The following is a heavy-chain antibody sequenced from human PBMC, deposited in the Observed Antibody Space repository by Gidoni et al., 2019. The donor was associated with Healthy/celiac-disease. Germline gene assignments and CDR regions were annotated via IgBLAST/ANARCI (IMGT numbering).Heavy chain of an antibody. Sequence: QVQLVQSGAEVKKPGSSVKVSCKASGGTFRSYAISWVRQAPGQELEWMGGIIPIFGTANYAQKFQGRVTITADESTSTAYMELSSLRSEDTAVYYCASSLQAPRDYYFDYWGQGTLVTVSS. J-gene: IGHJ4*02. CDR1: GGTFRSYA. D-gene: IGHD3-16*01. V-gene: IGHV1-69*01. CDR3: ASSLQAPRDYYFDY. CDR2: IIPIFGTA.